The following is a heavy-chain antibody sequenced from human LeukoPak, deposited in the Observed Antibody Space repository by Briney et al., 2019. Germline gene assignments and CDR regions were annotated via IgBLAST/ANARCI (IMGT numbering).Heavy chain of an antibody. V-gene: IGHV4-4*07. Sequence: SETLSLTCTVSGGPIRSYYWTWIRQPAGTALEWIGRIYTSGTITYNPSLKSRVTMSVDTSKNQFSLKLSSVTAADTAVYYCARDSGTTGEVKFDPWGQGTLVTVSS. CDR3: ARDSGTTGEVKFDP. CDR1: GGPIRSYY. D-gene: IGHD3-10*01. J-gene: IGHJ5*02. CDR2: IYTSGTI.